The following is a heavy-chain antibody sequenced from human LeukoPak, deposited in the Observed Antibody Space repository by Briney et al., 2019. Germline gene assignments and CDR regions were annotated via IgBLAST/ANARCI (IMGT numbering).Heavy chain of an antibody. CDR1: GLIFSDYY. CDR3: TRVVYMDV. J-gene: IGHJ6*03. Sequence: GGSLRLSCAASGLIFSDYYMSWVRQAPGKGLEWVANIKQDGSEKYYVDSVKGRFTISRDNAKNSLYLQMNSLRAEDTAVYYCTRVVYMDVWGKGTTVTVSS. CDR2: IKQDGSEK. V-gene: IGHV3-7*01. D-gene: IGHD1-26*01.